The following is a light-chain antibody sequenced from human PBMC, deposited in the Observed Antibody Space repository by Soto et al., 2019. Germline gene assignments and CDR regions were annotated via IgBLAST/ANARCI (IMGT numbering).Light chain of an antibody. CDR2: EAN. CDR3: GSITRSSTSV. Sequence: QSVLTQPASVSGSPRQSITISCTGASSDVGSYTYVSWYQQHPGKAPKLMIYEANNRPSGVSNRFSGSKSGNTASLTISGIQAEDEGDYYCGSITRSSTSVFGTGTKVTVL. V-gene: IGLV2-14*01. CDR1: SSDVGSYTY. J-gene: IGLJ1*01.